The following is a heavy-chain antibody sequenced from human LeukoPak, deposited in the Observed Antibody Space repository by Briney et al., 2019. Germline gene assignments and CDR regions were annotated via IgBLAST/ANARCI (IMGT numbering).Heavy chain of an antibody. CDR2: IYHSGST. V-gene: IGHV4-38-2*02. Sequence: SETLSLTCTVSGYSISSGYYWGWIRQPPGKGLEWIGSIYHSGSTYYNPSLKSRVTISVDTSKNQFSLKLSSVTAADTAVYYCAREPVVGTLDYWGQGTLVTVSS. CDR1: GYSISSGYY. J-gene: IGHJ4*02. D-gene: IGHD1-1*01. CDR3: AREPVVGTLDY.